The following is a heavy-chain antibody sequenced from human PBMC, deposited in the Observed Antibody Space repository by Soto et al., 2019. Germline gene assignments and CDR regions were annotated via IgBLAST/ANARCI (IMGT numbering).Heavy chain of an antibody. CDR1: GFSLITSGVG. D-gene: IGHD2-21*01. J-gene: IGHJ4*02. Sequence: QITLKESGPTLVRPTQTLTLTCTFSGFSLITSGVGVGWIRQPPGKALEWLALIYWDDDKRYSPSLKSRLTITKDTSKSQVVRTITSVDPVDTATYYCAHRRDPYGGAHCYFIDFDYWGQGTMVTVSS. CDR3: AHRRDPYGGAHCYFIDFDY. V-gene: IGHV2-5*02. CDR2: IYWDDDK.